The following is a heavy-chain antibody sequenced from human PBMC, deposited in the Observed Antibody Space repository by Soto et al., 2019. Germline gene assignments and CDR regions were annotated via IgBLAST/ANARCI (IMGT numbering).Heavy chain of an antibody. V-gene: IGHV1-18*04. D-gene: IGHD2-21*01. Sequence: QVVLEQSGGEVKKPGASVKVSCKASGYTFSGYSITWVRQAPGQGLEWMGRISGYNGNTHYARTLRGRLTLTTDTSPSTAYMELRSLTSDATAVYYCARDVFCGGAPACPDMDVWGQVTTVTVSS. CDR3: ARDVFCGGAPACPDMDV. CDR2: ISGYNGNT. J-gene: IGHJ6*02. CDR1: GYTFSGYS.